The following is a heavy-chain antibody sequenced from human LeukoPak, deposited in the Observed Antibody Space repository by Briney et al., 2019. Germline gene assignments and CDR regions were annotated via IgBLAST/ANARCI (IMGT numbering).Heavy chain of an antibody. Sequence: ASVKVSCKASGYTFSGYYIHWVRQAPGQGLEWVGWINPHSGYTKFAQKFQGRVTMTRDTSISTAYMELSRLRSDDTAVYYCARTPVGESLYDYWGQGTLVTVSS. CDR2: INPHSGYT. CDR3: ARTPVGESLYDY. J-gene: IGHJ4*02. D-gene: IGHD3-10*01. V-gene: IGHV1-2*02. CDR1: GYTFSGYY.